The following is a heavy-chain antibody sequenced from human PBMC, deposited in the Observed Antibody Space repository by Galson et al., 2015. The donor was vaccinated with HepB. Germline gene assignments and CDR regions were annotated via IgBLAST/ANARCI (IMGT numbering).Heavy chain of an antibody. V-gene: IGHV3-23*01. CDR1: GFTFSSYA. CDR3: AKDREQWLVGGYFDY. J-gene: IGHJ4*02. CDR2: ISGSGDSS. Sequence: SLRLSCAASGFTFSSYAMNWVRQAPGKGLGWVSTISGSGDSSYYADSVKGRFTISRDNSKNTLYLQMHSLRAEDTALYYCAKDREQWLVGGYFDYWGQETLVTVSS. D-gene: IGHD6-19*01.